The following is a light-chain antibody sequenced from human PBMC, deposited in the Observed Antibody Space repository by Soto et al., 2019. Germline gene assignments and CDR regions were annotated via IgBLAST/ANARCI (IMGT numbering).Light chain of an antibody. Sequence: MTQTSPSLSVTPGLAASISAEFSQSLFHNDGKTYLYWYLQKPGQPPQLMIYEASNRFSGVPDRFGGSGSGTDFTLKISRVEAEDVGVYYCMQSIQLPRTFGGGTKVDIK. CDR2: EAS. V-gene: IGKV2D-29*01. J-gene: IGKJ4*01. CDR1: QSLFHNDGKTY. CDR3: MQSIQLPRT.